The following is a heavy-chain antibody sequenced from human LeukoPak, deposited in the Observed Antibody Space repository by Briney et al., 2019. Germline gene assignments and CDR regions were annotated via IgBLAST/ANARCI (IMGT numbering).Heavy chain of an antibody. D-gene: IGHD3-3*01. Sequence: KPSETLSLTCTVSGGSIGSSRFYWGWLRQPPGKGLEWTGSIDYSGKTFYNPSLKSRVTISVDTSKNQFSLKLSSVTAADTAVYYCARRFAGLHLDYWGQGVLVTVAS. CDR3: ARRFAGLHLDY. CDR1: GGSIGSSRFY. V-gene: IGHV4-39*01. CDR2: IDYSGKT. J-gene: IGHJ4*02.